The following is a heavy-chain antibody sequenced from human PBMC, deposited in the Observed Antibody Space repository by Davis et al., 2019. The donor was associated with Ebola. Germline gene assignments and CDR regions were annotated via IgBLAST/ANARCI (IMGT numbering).Heavy chain of an antibody. V-gene: IGHV4-34*01. CDR3: ARDVGLAAAGTGFDY. CDR1: GFTFSSYW. CDR2: INHSGST. J-gene: IGHJ4*02. D-gene: IGHD6-13*01. Sequence: MPGGSLRLSCAASGFTFSSYWMSWVRQAPGKGLEWIGEINHSGSTNYNPSLKSRVTISVDTSKNQFSLKLSSVTAADAAVYYCARDVGLAAAGTGFDYWGQGTLVTVSS.